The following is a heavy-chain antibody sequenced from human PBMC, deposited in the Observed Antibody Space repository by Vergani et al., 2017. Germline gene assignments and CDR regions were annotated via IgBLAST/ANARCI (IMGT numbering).Heavy chain of an antibody. D-gene: IGHD3-22*01. J-gene: IGHJ4*02. CDR2: ISGSGGST. V-gene: IGHV3-23*04. Sequence: VQLVESGGGLVQPGGSLRLSCAASGFTFSSYAMSWVRQAPGKGLEWVSAISGSGGSTYYADSVKGRFTISRDNSKNTLYLQMNSLRAEDTAVYYCARGVEYYDSSGYFDPFFDYWGQGTLVTVSS. CDR3: ARGVEYYDSSGYFDPFFDY. CDR1: GFTFSSYA.